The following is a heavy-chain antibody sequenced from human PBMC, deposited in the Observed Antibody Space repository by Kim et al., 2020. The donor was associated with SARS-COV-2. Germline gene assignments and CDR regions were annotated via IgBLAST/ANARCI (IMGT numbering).Heavy chain of an antibody. J-gene: IGHJ6*02. V-gene: IGHV3-66*02. D-gene: IGHD6-19*01. CDR3: ASRSSGWRNYYYYGMDV. CDR1: GFTVSSNY. CDR2: IYSGGST. Sequence: GGSLRLSCAASGFTVSSNYMSWVRQAPGKGLEWVSVIYSGGSTYYADSVKGRFTISRDNSKNTLYLQMNSLRAEDTAVYYCASRSSGWRNYYYYGMDVWGQGTTVTVSS.